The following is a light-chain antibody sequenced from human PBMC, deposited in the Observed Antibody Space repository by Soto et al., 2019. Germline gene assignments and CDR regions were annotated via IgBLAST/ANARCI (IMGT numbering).Light chain of an antibody. J-gene: IGKJ1*01. V-gene: IGKV1-5*03. CDR2: KAS. CDR3: HQNNSYPRT. CDR1: VSISGW. Sequence: DIQMTQSPSTLSASVGDRGTITCRPRVSISGWLAWYQQKPWKARKFVICKASTLESGVPSRFSGSGSGTEFTLSISSLQPDDFATYYFHQNNSYPRTFGQGTRVEIK.